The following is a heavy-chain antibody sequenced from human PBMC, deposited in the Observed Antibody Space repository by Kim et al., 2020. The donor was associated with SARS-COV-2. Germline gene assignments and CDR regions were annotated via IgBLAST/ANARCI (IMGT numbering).Heavy chain of an antibody. D-gene: IGHD1-26*01. CDR2: ISSSSSYI. J-gene: IGHJ4*02. Sequence: GGSLRLSCAASGFTFSSYSMNWVRQAPGKGLEWVSSISSSSSYIYYADSVKGRFTISRDNAKNSLYLQMNSLRAEDTAVYYCARGGAPYSGSYFRFDYWGQGTLVTVSS. CDR3: ARGGAPYSGSYFRFDY. CDR1: GFTFSSYS. V-gene: IGHV3-21*01.